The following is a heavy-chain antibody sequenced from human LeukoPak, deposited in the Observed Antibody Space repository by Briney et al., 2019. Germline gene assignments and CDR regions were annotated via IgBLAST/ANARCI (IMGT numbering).Heavy chain of an antibody. D-gene: IGHD1-14*01. CDR2: ISWDGGST. CDR3: AKDMAPPDYWYFDL. Sequence: PGGSLRLSCAASGFTFDDYTMHWVRQAPGKGLEWVSLISWDGGSTYYADSVKGRFAISRDNSKNSLYLQMNSLRTEDTALYYCAKDMAPPDYWYFDLWGRGTLVTVSS. J-gene: IGHJ2*01. CDR1: GFTFDDYT. V-gene: IGHV3-43*01.